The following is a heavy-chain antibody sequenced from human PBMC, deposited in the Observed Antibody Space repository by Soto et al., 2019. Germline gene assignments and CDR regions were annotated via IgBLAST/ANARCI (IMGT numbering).Heavy chain of an antibody. D-gene: IGHD6-6*01. CDR3: AHGPPYSNSPEYYFDY. V-gene: IGHV2-5*02. Sequence: QITLKESGPPLVKPTQTLTLTCTFSGFSLSTNGLDVAWIRQPPGKALEWLALLYWDDDKRYSPSRKSRLAIPKDTSKIQVVLTRTNMDPLDTATYSCAHGPPYSNSPEYYFDYWGQGTLVTVSS. CDR2: LYWDDDK. CDR1: GFSLSTNGLD. J-gene: IGHJ4*02.